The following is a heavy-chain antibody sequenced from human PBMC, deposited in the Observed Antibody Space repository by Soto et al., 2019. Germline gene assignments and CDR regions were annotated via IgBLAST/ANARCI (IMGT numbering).Heavy chain of an antibody. CDR1: GGSISSYY. CDR2: IYYSGST. Sequence: NPSETLSLTCTVSGGSISSYYWSWIRQPPGKGLEWIGYIYYSGSTNYNPSLKSRVTISVDTSKNQFSLKLSSVTAADTAVYYCARDKGIAAAGPLGMDVWGQGTTVTVSS. V-gene: IGHV4-59*01. D-gene: IGHD6-13*01. J-gene: IGHJ6*02. CDR3: ARDKGIAAAGPLGMDV.